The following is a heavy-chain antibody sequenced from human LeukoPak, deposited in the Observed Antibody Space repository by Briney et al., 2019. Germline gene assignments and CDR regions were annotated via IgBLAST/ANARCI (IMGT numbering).Heavy chain of an antibody. CDR1: GFSLGTSGMG. CDR3: AQYPDFGGDYDAFDI. CDR2: IYWNYDR. V-gene: IGHV2-5*01. D-gene: IGHD4-23*01. Sequence: SGPTLVNPTQTLTLTCTFSGFSLGTSGMGVGWIRQPPGKALEWLAIIYWNYDRGFNPSLKSRLTIKKDTSKNQVVLTVTNMDPVDTATYYCAQYPDFGGDYDAFDIWGHGTMVTVSS. J-gene: IGHJ3*02.